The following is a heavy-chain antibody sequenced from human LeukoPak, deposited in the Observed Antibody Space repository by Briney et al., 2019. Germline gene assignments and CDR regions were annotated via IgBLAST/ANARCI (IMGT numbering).Heavy chain of an antibody. Sequence: GGSLRLSCAASGFTFSSYGMHWVRQAPGKGLEWVAVISYDGSNKYYADSVKGRFTISRDNSKNTLYLQMNSLRAEDTAVYYCAKAGASSWYVNYYYYGMDVWGQGTTATVSS. V-gene: IGHV3-30*18. D-gene: IGHD6-13*01. CDR1: GFTFSSYG. J-gene: IGHJ6*02. CDR2: ISYDGSNK. CDR3: AKAGASSWYVNYYYYGMDV.